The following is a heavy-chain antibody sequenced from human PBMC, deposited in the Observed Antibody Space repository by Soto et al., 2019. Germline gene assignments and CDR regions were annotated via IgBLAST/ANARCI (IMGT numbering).Heavy chain of an antibody. J-gene: IGHJ4*02. D-gene: IGHD6-19*01. CDR2: ISGYNGDT. V-gene: IGHV1-18*01. CDR1: GYTFTNFD. CDR3: ARDGRLNLGLAGTFDY. Sequence: ASVKVSCKASGYTFTNFDLSWVRQAPGQGLEWMGWISGYNGDTNYAQNFQGRVSMTRDTSTTTAYMELRSLRSDDTAVYYCARDGRLNLGLAGTFDYWGQGTLVTVSS.